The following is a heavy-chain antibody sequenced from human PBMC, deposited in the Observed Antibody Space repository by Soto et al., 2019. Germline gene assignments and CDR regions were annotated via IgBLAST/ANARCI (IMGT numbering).Heavy chain of an antibody. Sequence: SETLSLTVTVSGGPISSSSYYWGWIRQPPWKGLEWIVSIYYSGSTYYNPSLKIRFTISVYTSKNQFSLKLSSVTAAETAVYYCARKGPSSSWSYNWFDPWGQGTLVTVSS. CDR3: ARKGPSSSWSYNWFDP. CDR2: IYYSGST. J-gene: IGHJ5*02. CDR1: GGPISSSSYY. D-gene: IGHD6-13*01. V-gene: IGHV4-39*01.